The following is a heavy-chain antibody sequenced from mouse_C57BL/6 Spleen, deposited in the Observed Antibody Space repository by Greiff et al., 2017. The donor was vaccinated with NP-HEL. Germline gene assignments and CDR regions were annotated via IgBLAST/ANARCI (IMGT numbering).Heavy chain of an antibody. V-gene: IGHV1-82*01. D-gene: IGHD2-3*01. Sequence: QVQLQQSGPELVKPGASVKISCKASGYAFSSSWMNWVKQRPGKGLEWIGRIYPGDGDTNYNGKFKGKATLTADKSSSTAYMQLSSLTSEDSAVYFCARGGLLPHYYAMDYWGQGTSVTVSS. CDR1: GYAFSSSW. CDR3: ARGGLLPHYYAMDY. CDR2: IYPGDGDT. J-gene: IGHJ4*01.